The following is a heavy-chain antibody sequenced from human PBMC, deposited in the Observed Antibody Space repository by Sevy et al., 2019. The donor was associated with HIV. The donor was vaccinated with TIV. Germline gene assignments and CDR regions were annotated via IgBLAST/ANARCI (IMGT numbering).Heavy chain of an antibody. V-gene: IGHV3-7*01. CDR2: IKQNISEK. Sequence: GGSLRLSCAASGFTFSSDWMTWVRQAPGKGLEWVANIKQNISEKDYADSVKGRLTNTRDNARNSLYLQIESLRAEDTAVYYCARAQQVTMLVEIGRLYFDFWGQGTLVTVSS. CDR3: ARAQQVTMLVEIGRLYFDF. D-gene: IGHD3-22*01. CDR1: GFTFSSDW. J-gene: IGHJ4*02.